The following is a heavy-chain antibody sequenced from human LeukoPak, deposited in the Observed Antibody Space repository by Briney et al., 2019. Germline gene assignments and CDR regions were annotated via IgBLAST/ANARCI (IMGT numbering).Heavy chain of an antibody. D-gene: IGHD1-26*01. CDR2: IYYSGAS. CDR1: GGFISTRSYY. J-gene: IGHJ3*02. V-gene: IGHV4-39*01. CDR3: ARQEEISGAFDI. Sequence: PSETLSLTCTVSGGFISTRSYYWGWIRQSPGKGLEWIGSIYYSGASNYNPSLKSRVTILVDTSKEVFSLKLSSVTAADTAVYYCARQEEISGAFDIWGQGTMVTVSS.